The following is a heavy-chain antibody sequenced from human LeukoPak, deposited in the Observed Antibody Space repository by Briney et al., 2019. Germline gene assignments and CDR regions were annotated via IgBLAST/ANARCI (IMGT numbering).Heavy chain of an antibody. D-gene: IGHD3-10*01. CDR3: ARGREPLITMVRGVIYYFDY. V-gene: IGHV4-34*01. CDR2: INHSGST. CDR1: GGSFSGYY. Sequence: SETLSLTCAVYGGSFSGYYWSWIRQPPGKGLEWIGEINHSGSTNYNPSLKSRVTISVDTSKNQFSLKLSSVTAADTAAYYCARGREPLITMVRGVIYYFDYWGQGTLVTVSS. J-gene: IGHJ4*02.